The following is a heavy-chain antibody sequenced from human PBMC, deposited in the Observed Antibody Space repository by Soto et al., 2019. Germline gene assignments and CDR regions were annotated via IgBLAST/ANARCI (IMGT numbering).Heavy chain of an antibody. CDR2: IYYSGST. Sequence: QVQLQESGPGLVKPSQTLSLTCTVSGGSISSGDYYWSWIRQPPGKGLEWIGYIYYSGSTYYNPSLKRRVTISVDTSKNQFSLKLSSVTAAATAVYYCARWLGYGPHFDYWGQGTLVTVSS. CDR1: GGSISSGDYY. CDR3: ARWLGYGPHFDY. D-gene: IGHD5-12*01. J-gene: IGHJ4*02. V-gene: IGHV4-30-4*01.